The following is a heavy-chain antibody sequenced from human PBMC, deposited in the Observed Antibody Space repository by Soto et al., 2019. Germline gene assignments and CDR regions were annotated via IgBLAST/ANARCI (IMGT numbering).Heavy chain of an antibody. CDR2: IESDVRST. CDR3: ARDSIGYYPVFEDAFDI. J-gene: IGHJ3*02. CDR1: GFTFSNYW. D-gene: IGHD3-22*01. Sequence: EVQLVESGGGLVQPGGSLRLSCAASGFTFSNYWMHWVRQAPGKGLVWVSRIESDVRSTSYANSVKGRFTISRDNAKNTLYLQMNSLRAEDTAVYYCARDSIGYYPVFEDAFDICGQGTMVTVSS. V-gene: IGHV3-74*01.